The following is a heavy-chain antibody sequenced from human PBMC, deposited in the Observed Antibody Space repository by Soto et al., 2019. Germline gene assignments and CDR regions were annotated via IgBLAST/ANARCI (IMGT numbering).Heavy chain of an antibody. CDR2: ITASGDST. J-gene: IGHJ4*02. Sequence: GGSLRLSCAASDFTFSGYAMSWVRQAPGKGLEWVSSITASGDSTYYADFVKGRFTISRDNSKNTLFLQLNILGLDDTAVYFCVEPGAYWTRWGQGTLVTVSS. V-gene: IGHV3-23*01. CDR1: DFTFSGYA. CDR3: VEPGAYWTR. D-gene: IGHD1-1*01.